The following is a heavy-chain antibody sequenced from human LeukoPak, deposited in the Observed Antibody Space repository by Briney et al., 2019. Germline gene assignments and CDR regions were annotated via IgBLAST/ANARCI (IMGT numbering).Heavy chain of an antibody. Sequence: PGGSLRLSCTASGFRFRDFGMNWVRQAPGKGLEWVSSISSSSSYIYYADSVKGRFTISRDNAKNSLYLQMNSLRAEDTAVYYCARGWDIVVVVAATDGDFDYWGQGTLVTVSS. V-gene: IGHV3-21*01. D-gene: IGHD2-15*01. CDR3: ARGWDIVVVVAATDGDFDY. CDR1: GFRFRDFG. J-gene: IGHJ4*02. CDR2: ISSSSSYI.